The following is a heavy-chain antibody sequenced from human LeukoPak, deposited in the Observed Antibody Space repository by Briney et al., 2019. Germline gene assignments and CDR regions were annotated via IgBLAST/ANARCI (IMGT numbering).Heavy chain of an antibody. Sequence: GGSLRLSCAASGFTVSSNYMSWVRQAPGKGLEWVSIIYSGGSTFYADSVKGRFTISRDNSKNTLYLQMNSLRAEDTAVYYCTTYGSGRKFDYWGQGILVTVSS. D-gene: IGHD3-10*01. CDR2: IYSGGST. J-gene: IGHJ4*02. CDR1: GFTVSSNY. V-gene: IGHV3-53*01. CDR3: TTYGSGRKFDY.